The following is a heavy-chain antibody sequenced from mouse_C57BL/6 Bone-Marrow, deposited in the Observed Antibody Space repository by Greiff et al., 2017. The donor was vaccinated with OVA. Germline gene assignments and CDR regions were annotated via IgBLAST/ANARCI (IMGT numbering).Heavy chain of an antibody. Sequence: VQLQQSGAELARPGASVKLSCKASGYTFTSYGISWVKQRTGQGLEWIGEIYPRSGNTYYNEKFKGKATLTADKSSSTAYMELRSLTSEDSAVYFCARNIDGSDPTGYFEVWGTGTTVTVSS. V-gene: IGHV1-81*01. CDR1: GYTFTSYG. J-gene: IGHJ1*03. D-gene: IGHD1-1*01. CDR2: IYPRSGNT. CDR3: ARNIDGSDPTGYFEV.